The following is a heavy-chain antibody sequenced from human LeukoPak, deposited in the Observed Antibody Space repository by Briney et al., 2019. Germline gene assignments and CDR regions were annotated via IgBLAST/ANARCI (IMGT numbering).Heavy chain of an antibody. CDR2: IRYDGSNI. CDR1: AFTFSSYG. V-gene: IGHV3-30*02. J-gene: IGHJ4*02. Sequence: GGSLRLXCAASAFTFSSYGMHCVRQAPGKGLEWLAFIRYDGSNIYYADSVKGRFTISRDNSKNTLYLQMNSLRAEDTAVYYCAKERHAPAHFDYWGQGTLVTVSS. CDR3: AKERHAPAHFDY.